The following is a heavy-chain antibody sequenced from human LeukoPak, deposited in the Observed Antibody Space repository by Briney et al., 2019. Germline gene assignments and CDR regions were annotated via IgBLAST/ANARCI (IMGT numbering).Heavy chain of an antibody. D-gene: IGHD6-6*01. CDR1: RYTFTSYD. CDR3: ARAWGYSSSSEIVSGLDY. V-gene: IGHV1-8*01. Sequence: RASVKVSCKATRYTFTSYDINWVRQATVQGIEWMGWMNPNSGNTGYAQKFQGRVTMTRNTSISTAYMELSSLRSEDTAVYYCARAWGYSSSSEIVSGLDYWGQGILVTVSS. CDR2: MNPNSGNT. J-gene: IGHJ4*02.